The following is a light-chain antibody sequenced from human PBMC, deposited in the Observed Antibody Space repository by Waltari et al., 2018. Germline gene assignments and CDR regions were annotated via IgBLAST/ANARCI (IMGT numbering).Light chain of an antibody. V-gene: IGKV4-1*01. CDR1: QSVFSGSNKKNY. Sequence: DIVMTQSPDSLAVSLGERATINCKSSQSVFSGSNKKNYLDWYQQKPGQPPKLLLYWASTRGSGVPDRVSGSGSGTDFTLAISNLQAEDVAVYYCQQYYSTPRTFGQGTRVEIK. J-gene: IGKJ1*01. CDR2: WAS. CDR3: QQYYSTPRT.